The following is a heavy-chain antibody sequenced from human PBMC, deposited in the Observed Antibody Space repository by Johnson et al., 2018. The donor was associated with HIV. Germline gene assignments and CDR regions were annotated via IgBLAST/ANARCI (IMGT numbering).Heavy chain of an antibody. V-gene: IGHV4-59*01. Sequence: QVQLVESGPGLVKPSETLSLTCTVSGGSISSYYWSWIRQPPGKGLEWIGYIYYSGSTNYNPSLKSRVTISVDTSKNQFSLKLSSVTAADTAVYYCARTPGVDSSRRDAFDMWGHGTMVTVSS. J-gene: IGHJ3*02. CDR2: IYYSGST. D-gene: IGHD6-13*01. CDR3: ARTPGVDSSRRDAFDM. CDR1: GGSISSYY.